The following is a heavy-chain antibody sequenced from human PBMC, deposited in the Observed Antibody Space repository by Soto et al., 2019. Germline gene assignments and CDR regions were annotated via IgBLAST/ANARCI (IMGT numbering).Heavy chain of an antibody. CDR2: ISISGGTT. CDR1: GFTFSSYA. V-gene: IGHV3-23*01. CDR3: AKRISPSGNGWDY. Sequence: EVQLLESGGGFVQPGESLRLSCAGAGFTFSSYAMTWVRQAPGKGLEWVSSISISGGTTYYTDSVKGRFTISRDDSRNTVFLQMNSLRAEDTAVYYCAKRISPSGNGWDYWGQGTLVNVSS. J-gene: IGHJ4*02. D-gene: IGHD6-13*01.